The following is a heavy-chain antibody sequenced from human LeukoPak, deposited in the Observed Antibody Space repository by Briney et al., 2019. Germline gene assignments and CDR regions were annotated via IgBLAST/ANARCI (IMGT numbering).Heavy chain of an antibody. D-gene: IGHD2-15*01. V-gene: IGHV3-21*01. CDR3: ARGIDCSGGSCYGANY. Sequence: GGSLRLSCTASEFTFRTYTMNWVRQAPGKGLEWVSSISSSNDYIYYADSAKGRFTISRDNANNSLFLHMNSLRVEDTAIYYCARGIDCSGGSCYGANYWGQGILVTVSS. CDR1: EFTFRTYT. J-gene: IGHJ4*02. CDR2: ISSSNDYI.